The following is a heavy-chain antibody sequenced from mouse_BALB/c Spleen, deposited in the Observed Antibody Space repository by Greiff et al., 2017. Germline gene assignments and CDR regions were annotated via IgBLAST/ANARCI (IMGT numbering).Heavy chain of an antibody. V-gene: IGHV5-6*01. Sequence: VQLQQSGGDLVKPGGSLKLSCAASGFTFSSYGMSWVRQTPDKRLEWVATISSGGSYTYYPDSVKGRFTISRDNAKNTLYLQMSSLKSEDTAMYYCARGNWDDYFDYWGQGTTLTVSS. J-gene: IGHJ2*01. CDR2: ISSGGSYT. CDR3: ARGNWDDYFDY. CDR1: GFTFSSYG. D-gene: IGHD4-1*01.